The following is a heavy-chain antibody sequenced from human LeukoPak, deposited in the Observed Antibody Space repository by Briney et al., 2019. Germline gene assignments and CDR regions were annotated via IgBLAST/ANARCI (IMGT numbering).Heavy chain of an antibody. CDR3: AKDGLVWFGELN. D-gene: IGHD3-10*01. CDR1: GFTFSSYW. V-gene: IGHV3-74*01. Sequence: PGGSLRLSCAASGFTFSSYWMHWVRQAPGKGLVWVSRINSDGSSTSYADSVKGRFTISRDNAKNTLYLQMNSLRAEDTAVYYCAKDGLVWFGELNWGQGTLVTVSS. CDR2: INSDGSST. J-gene: IGHJ4*02.